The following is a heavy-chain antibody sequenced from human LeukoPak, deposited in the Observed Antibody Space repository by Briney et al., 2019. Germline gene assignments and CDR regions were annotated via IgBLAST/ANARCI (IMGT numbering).Heavy chain of an antibody. J-gene: IGHJ6*02. D-gene: IGHD4-17*01. CDR3: ARFPGDTVTTEGNSYYYYGMDV. CDR2: IYYSGST. CDR1: GGSISSYY. Sequence: PSETPSLTCTVSGGSISSYYWSWIRQPPGKGLEWIGYIYYSGSTNYNPSLKSRVTISVDTSKNQFSLKLSSVTAADTAVYYCARFPGDTVTTEGNSYYYYGMDVWGQGTTVTVSS. V-gene: IGHV4-59*08.